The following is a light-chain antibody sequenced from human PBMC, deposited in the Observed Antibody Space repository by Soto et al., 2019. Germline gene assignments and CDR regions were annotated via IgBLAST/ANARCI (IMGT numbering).Light chain of an antibody. J-gene: IGKJ1*01. V-gene: IGKV1-6*01. CDR2: AAS. Sequence: AIQMTQSPSSLSASVGDRVTITCRASQGIRNDLGWYQQKPWKAPKLLIYAASSLQSGVPSRFSGSGSGTDFTLTISSLQREDVSTYDCLQDYNYPRTFGQGTKVEIK. CDR1: QGIRND. CDR3: LQDYNYPRT.